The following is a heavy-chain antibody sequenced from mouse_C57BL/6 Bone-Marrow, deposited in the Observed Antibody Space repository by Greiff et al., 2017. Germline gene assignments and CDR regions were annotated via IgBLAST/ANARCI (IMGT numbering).Heavy chain of an antibody. CDR2: INSDGGST. J-gene: IGHJ1*03. V-gene: IGHV5-2*03. CDR1: EYEFPSHD. Sequence: EVMLVESGGGLVQPGESLKLSCESNEYEFPSHDMSWVRKTPEKRLELVAAINSDGGSTYYPDTMARRFIISIDNTKKTLYLKMSSLRSEDTAVYYCARRAITAVVGHWYFDVWGTGTTVTVSS. CDR3: ARRAITAVVGHWYFDV. D-gene: IGHD1-1*01.